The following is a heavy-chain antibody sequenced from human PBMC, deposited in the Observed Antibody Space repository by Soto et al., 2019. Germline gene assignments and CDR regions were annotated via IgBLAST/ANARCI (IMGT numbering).Heavy chain of an antibody. D-gene: IGHD3-22*01. CDR3: TTRIYYYDSSGYANDY. CDR1: GFTFSNAW. Sequence: EVQLVESGGGLVKPGGSLRLSCAASGFTFSNAWMSWVRQAPGKGLEWVGGIKSKTDGGTTDYAAPVKGRLTISRDDSKNTLYLQMNSLKTEDTAVYYCTTRIYYYDSSGYANDYWGQGTLVTVSS. J-gene: IGHJ4*02. V-gene: IGHV3-15*01. CDR2: IKSKTDGGTT.